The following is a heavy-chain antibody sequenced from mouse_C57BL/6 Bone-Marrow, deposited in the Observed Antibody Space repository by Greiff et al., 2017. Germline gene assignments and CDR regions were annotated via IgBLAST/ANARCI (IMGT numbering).Heavy chain of an antibody. V-gene: IGHV1-82*01. CDR3: ACTGFAY. CDR2: IYPGDGDT. Sequence: VQRVESGPELVKPGASVKISCKASGYAFSSSWMNWVKQRPGKGLEWIGRIYPGDGDTNYNGKFKGKATLTADKSSSTAYMQLSSLTSEDSAVYFCACTGFAYWGQGTLVTVSA. CDR1: GYAFSSSW. J-gene: IGHJ3*01.